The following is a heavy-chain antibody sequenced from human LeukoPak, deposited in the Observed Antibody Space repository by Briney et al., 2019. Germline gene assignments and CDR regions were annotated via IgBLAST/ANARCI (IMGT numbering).Heavy chain of an antibody. Sequence: SGGSLRLSCAASGFTFSSYSMNWVRQAPGKGLEWVSYISSSSSTIYYADSVKGRFTISRDNAKNSLYLQMNSLRAEDTAVYYCARSPGRLRGDYFDYWGQGTLVTVSS. CDR1: GFTFSSYS. V-gene: IGHV3-48*04. J-gene: IGHJ4*02. D-gene: IGHD1-14*01. CDR3: ARSPGRLRGDYFDY. CDR2: ISSSSSTI.